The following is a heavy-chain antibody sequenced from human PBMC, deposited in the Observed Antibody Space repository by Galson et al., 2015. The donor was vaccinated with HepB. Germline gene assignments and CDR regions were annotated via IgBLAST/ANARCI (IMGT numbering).Heavy chain of an antibody. J-gene: IGHJ4*02. CDR3: ARDYSNNWYSGLGY. CDR2: IHSGGTT. D-gene: IGHD6-13*01. CDR1: GFSVSRNY. V-gene: IGHV3-53*01. Sequence: SLRLSCPASGFSVSRNYMSRFPLAPGKGLEWVSVIHSGGTTFYADSVKGRFTISRDNSKNTVYLQMDSLRAEDTAIYYCARDYSNNWYSGLGYWGQGTLVTVSS.